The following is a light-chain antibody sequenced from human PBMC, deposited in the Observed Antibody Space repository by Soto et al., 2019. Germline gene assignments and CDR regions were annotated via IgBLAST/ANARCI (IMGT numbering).Light chain of an antibody. CDR3: CSYAGSSLYV. Sequence: QSALTQPASVSGSPGQSITNSCTGTSSDVGSYNFVSWYQQHPGKAPKVMIYEGSKRPSGVSNRFSGSKSGNTASLTISGLQAEDEADYYCCSYAGSSLYVFGTGTKLTVL. CDR1: SSDVGSYNF. V-gene: IGLV2-23*01. J-gene: IGLJ1*01. CDR2: EGS.